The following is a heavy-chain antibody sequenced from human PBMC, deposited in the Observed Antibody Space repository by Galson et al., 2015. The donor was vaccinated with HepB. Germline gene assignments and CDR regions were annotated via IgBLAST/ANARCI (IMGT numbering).Heavy chain of an antibody. CDR3: ARGRHHNYVWGSYRASFNY. D-gene: IGHD3-16*02. J-gene: IGHJ4*02. CDR2: ISYNGTNN. CDR1: GFTFSSYA. V-gene: IGHV3-30*04. Sequence: SLRLSCAASGFTFSSYAMHWVRQAPGKGLEWVAIISYNGTNNYYADSVKGRFTVSRDNSKNTLYLQVNSLRAEDTAAYYCARGRHHNYVWGSYRASFNYWGQGTLVTVSS.